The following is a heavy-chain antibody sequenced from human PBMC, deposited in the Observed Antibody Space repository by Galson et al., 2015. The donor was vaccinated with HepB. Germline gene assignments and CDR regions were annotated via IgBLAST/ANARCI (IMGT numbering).Heavy chain of an antibody. V-gene: IGHV1-18*01. J-gene: IGHJ6*02. CDR1: GYTFTSYG. D-gene: IGHD3-10*01. CDR3: ARGYGSGRFNYGMDV. CDR2: ISAYNGNT. Sequence: SVKVSCKASGYTFTSYGISWVRQAPGQGLEWMGWISAYNGNTNYAQKLQGRVTMTADTSTSTAYMELRSLRSDDTAVYYCARGYGSGRFNYGMDVWGQGTTVTVSS.